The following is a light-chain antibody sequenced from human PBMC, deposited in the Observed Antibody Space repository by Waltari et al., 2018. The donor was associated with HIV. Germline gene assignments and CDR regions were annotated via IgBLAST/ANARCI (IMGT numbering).Light chain of an antibody. CDR1: RSHTGADYH. V-gene: IGLV1-40*01. CDR2: GNS. CDR3: QSYDRSLSAWV. Sequence: QSVLAQPPSVSGAPGQRVTISCPGSRSHTGADYHVSWYQHLPGTAPNLRIYGNSNRPSGVPNRFSGSKSDTSASLAITGLQAEDEADYYCQSYDRSLSAWVFGGGTRLNVL. J-gene: IGLJ3*02.